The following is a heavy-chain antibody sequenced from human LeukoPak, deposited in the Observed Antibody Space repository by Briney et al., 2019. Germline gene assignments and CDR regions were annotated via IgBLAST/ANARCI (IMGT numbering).Heavy chain of an antibody. CDR1: GFTVSSNY. J-gene: IGHJ4*02. Sequence: PTGGSLIPSCAASGFTVSSNYMSWVRQAPGKGLEWVSVIYSGGSTYYADSVKGRFTISRDNSKNTLYLQMNSLRAEDTAVYYCARAEDSSGWPLDYWGQGTLVTVSS. V-gene: IGHV3-66*01. CDR3: ARAEDSSGWPLDY. D-gene: IGHD6-19*01. CDR2: IYSGGST.